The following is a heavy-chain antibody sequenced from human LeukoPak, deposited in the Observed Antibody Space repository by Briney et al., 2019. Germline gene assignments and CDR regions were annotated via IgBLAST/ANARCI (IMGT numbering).Heavy chain of an antibody. CDR2: ISSGGST. CDR1: GFTFSNYV. V-gene: IGHV3-23*01. Sequence: GGSLRLSCAAAGFTFSNYVMSWVRQAPGKGLKWVSGISSGGSTYYADSVKGRFTISRDNSKNTLYLQMNSLRAEDTAVYYCAKDTYSTSPYYFDYWGQGTLVTVSS. CDR3: AKDTYSTSPYYFDY. D-gene: IGHD1-26*01. J-gene: IGHJ4*02.